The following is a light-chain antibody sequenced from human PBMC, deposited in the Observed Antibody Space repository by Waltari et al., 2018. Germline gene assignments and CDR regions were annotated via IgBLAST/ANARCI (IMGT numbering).Light chain of an antibody. CDR1: QSVGSN. Sequence: ETMLTQSPATLSLSPGERATLSCRASQSVGSNLAWYQQRPGQAPRLLLYGGSSRTTGVPDRFTGGGSGTNFSLTSSSLEPEDFVVYYCQHYSDWPFTFGPGTKLDIK. CDR2: GGS. CDR3: QHYSDWPFT. J-gene: IGKJ3*01. V-gene: IGKV3-15*01.